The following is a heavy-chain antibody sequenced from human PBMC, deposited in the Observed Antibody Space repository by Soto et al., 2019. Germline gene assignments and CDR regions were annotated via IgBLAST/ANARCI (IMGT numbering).Heavy chain of an antibody. J-gene: IGHJ3*02. CDR1: GYSFTSYW. CDR2: IDPSDSYT. V-gene: IGHV5-10-1*01. CDR3: ASVGYYDSSGYSHEVFDI. D-gene: IGHD3-22*01. Sequence: GESLKISCKGSGYSFTSYWISWVRQMPGKGLEWMGRIDPSDSYTNYSPSFQGHVTISADKSISTAYLQWSSLKASDTAMYYCASVGYYDSSGYSHEVFDIWGQGTIVTVS.